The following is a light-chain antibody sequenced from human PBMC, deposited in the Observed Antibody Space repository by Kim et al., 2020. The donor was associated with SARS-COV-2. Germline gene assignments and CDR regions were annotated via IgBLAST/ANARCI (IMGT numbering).Light chain of an antibody. CDR1: SSNSGAGYD. Sequence: VTISCTGSSSNSGAGYDVHWYQQLPGTAPKLLIYANDNRLSGVPDRFSGSKSGTSASLAITGLQAEDEADYYCQSFDNSLSGYVVFGGGTQLTVL. CDR3: QSFDNSLSGYVV. CDR2: AND. V-gene: IGLV1-40*01. J-gene: IGLJ2*01.